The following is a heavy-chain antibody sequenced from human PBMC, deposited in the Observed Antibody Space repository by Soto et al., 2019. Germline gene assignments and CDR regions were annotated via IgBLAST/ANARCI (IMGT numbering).Heavy chain of an antibody. CDR2: INVYNGNT. D-gene: IGHD3-9*01. J-gene: IGHJ4*02. V-gene: IGHV1-18*01. CDR1: GYTFTTYG. CDR3: ARARSLLAGARALGY. Sequence: QVQLVQSGAEVKKPGASVKVSCKASGYTFTTYGVYWLRQAPGQGPEWMGWINVYNGNTMYAQNLQGRVTMTTDTSTNTAYLELRSLRSDSTAVYYCARARSLLAGARALGYSGQGTLVTVSS.